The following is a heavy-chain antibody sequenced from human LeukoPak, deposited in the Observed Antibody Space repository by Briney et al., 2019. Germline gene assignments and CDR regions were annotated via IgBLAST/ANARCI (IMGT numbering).Heavy chain of an antibody. CDR1: GLTFSSYW. D-gene: IGHD3-9*01. V-gene: IGHV3-7*01. Sequence: GGPLTLSCAASGLTFSSYWMNWARQAPGRGLEGVANIKGDGKDKHCGGSVGGGYTLYRQNADNAVYLPMNTMRGDDTALYYCARGVDSAIDWWGQGTLVTVSS. J-gene: IGHJ4*02. CDR2: IKGDGKDK. CDR3: ARGVDSAIDW.